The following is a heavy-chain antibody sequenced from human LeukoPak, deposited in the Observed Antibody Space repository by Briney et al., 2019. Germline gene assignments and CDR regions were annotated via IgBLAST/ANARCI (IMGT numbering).Heavy chain of an antibody. CDR2: IRYDGSNK. CDR1: GFTFSSYG. CDR3: AKDREVLAYCGGDCFQSGVDY. V-gene: IGHV3-30*02. Sequence: PGGSLRLSCAASGFTFSSYGMHWVRQAPGKGLGWVAFIRYDGSNKYYVDSVKGRFTISRDNSKNTLYLQMNSLRAEDTAVYYCAKDREVLAYCGGDCFQSGVDYWGQGTLVTVSS. D-gene: IGHD2-21*02. J-gene: IGHJ4*02.